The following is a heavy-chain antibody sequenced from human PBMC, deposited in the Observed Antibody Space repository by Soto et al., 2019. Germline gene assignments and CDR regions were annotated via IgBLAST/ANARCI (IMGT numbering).Heavy chain of an antibody. CDR1: GDSFIHW. V-gene: IGHV5-10-1*01. D-gene: IGHD3-22*01. Sequence: GESLKLSCKGSGDSFIHWISWVRQMPGKGLEWMGRIDPSDSDISYSPSFQGHVTISRDNAKNSLYLQMNSLRAEDTAVYYCARGAYYYDSSGLSYWGQGTLVTVSS. CDR3: ARGAYYYDSSGLSY. J-gene: IGHJ4*02. CDR2: IDPSDSDI.